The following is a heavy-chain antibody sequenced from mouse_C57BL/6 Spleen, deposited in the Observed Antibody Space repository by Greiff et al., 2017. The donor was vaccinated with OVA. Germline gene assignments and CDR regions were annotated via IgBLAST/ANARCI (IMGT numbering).Heavy chain of an antibody. CDR3: ARIEDYDYDRFAY. J-gene: IGHJ3*01. V-gene: IGHV1-52*01. CDR2: IDPSDSET. CDR1: GYTFTSYW. Sequence: QVQLQQPGAELVRPGSSVKLSCKASGYTFTSYWMHWVKQRPIQGLEWIGNIDPSDSETHYNQKFKDKATLTVDKSSSTAYMQLSSLTSEDSAVYYCARIEDYDYDRFAYWGQGTLVTVSA. D-gene: IGHD2-4*01.